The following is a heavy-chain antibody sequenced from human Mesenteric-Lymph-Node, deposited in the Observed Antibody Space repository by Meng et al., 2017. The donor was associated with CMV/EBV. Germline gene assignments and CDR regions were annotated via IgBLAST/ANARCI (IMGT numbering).Heavy chain of an antibody. V-gene: IGHV3-74*01. Sequence: GESLKISCAASGFTFSSYSMNWVRQAPGKGLQWVSSIDSDGTMTRYMDSVKGRFTISRDNAKNTLYLQMNSLRGEDTAMYYCVRDYVGTTTFDFWGQGTLVTDSS. CDR3: VRDYVGTTTFDF. D-gene: IGHD1-1*01. J-gene: IGHJ4*02. CDR2: IDSDGTMT. CDR1: GFTFSSYS.